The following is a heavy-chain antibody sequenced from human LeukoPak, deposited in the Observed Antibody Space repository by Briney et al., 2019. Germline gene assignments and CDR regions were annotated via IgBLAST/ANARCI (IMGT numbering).Heavy chain of an antibody. D-gene: IGHD3-9*01. J-gene: IGHJ3*02. Sequence: ASVKVSCKASGCTFSSYAMHWVRQAPGQRLEWMGWINAGNGNTKYSQKLQGRVTITRDTSAGTAYMELSSLRSEDTAVYYCARGLVIPDAFDIWGQGTMVTVSS. CDR3: ARGLVIPDAFDI. V-gene: IGHV1-3*01. CDR1: GCTFSSYA. CDR2: INAGNGNT.